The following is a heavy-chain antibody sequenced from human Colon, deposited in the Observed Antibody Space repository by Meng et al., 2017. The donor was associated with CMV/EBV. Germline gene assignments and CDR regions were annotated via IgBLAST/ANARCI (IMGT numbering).Heavy chain of an antibody. J-gene: IGHJ5*02. Sequence: GESLKISCAASGFTFNLYGMSWVRQAPGKGLEWVSVIYTDGSTHYADSVEGRFTISRDNSKNTLDLQMNNLRAEDTAVYYCARADGYGIASAGHHWGRGTLVTVSS. CDR1: GFTFNLYG. CDR3: ARADGYGIASAGHH. D-gene: IGHD6-13*01. CDR2: IYTDGST. V-gene: IGHV3-66*01.